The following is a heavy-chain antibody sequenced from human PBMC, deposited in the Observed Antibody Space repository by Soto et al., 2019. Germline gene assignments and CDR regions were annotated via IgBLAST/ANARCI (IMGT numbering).Heavy chain of an antibody. D-gene: IGHD6-19*01. V-gene: IGHV3-53*01. CDR3: ARDEVDSGWPHRWFDP. CDR2: IYSGGNT. J-gene: IGHJ5*02. CDR1: GFTVNSSY. Sequence: EVQLVESGGGLIQPGESLRLSCAASGFTVNSSYMNWVRQAPGKGLGWVSVIYSGGNTYYADSVKGRFTISRDNSKNTLYLQMNTLRVEDTAVYYCARDEVDSGWPHRWFDPWGQGTLVTVSS.